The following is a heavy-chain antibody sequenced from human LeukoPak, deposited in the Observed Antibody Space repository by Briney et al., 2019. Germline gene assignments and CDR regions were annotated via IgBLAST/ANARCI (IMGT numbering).Heavy chain of an antibody. D-gene: IGHD1-26*01. CDR1: GFTFSSNA. V-gene: IGHV3-23*01. CDR2: ISGTGGTT. J-gene: IGHJ4*01. CDR3: AKDAHSGSYFDY. Sequence: GGSLRLSCAASGFTFSSNAMCWVRQAPGKGLEWVSLISGTGGTTYYADSVKGRLTISRDNSKNTLYLQMNSLRVEDTAVYYCAKDAHSGSYFDYWGQGILVTV.